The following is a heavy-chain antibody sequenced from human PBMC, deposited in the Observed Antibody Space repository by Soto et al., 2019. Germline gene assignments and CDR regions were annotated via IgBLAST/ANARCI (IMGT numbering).Heavy chain of an antibody. CDR3: ARVLFAAGGSIDY. J-gene: IGHJ4*02. V-gene: IGHV4-61*01. D-gene: IGHD2-15*01. Sequence: PSETLSLTCTVSGGSVSSGSYYWSWIRQPPGKGLEWIGYIYYSGSTNYNPSLKSRVTIPVDTSKNQFSLKLSSVTAAATAVYYGARVLFAAGGSIDYWGQGTLVTVSA. CDR1: GGSVSSGSYY. CDR2: IYYSGST.